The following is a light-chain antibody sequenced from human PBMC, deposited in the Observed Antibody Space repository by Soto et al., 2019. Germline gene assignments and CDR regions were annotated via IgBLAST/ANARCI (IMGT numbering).Light chain of an antibody. Sequence: DIVMTQSPDSLAVSLGERATINCKSSQSGLYSSDNKNSLAWYQQKPGQPPKLLIYWASTRDSAVPDRCSGSWSGADFTLTISSLQAEDVAVHYCQQYYTTLTFGGGTRVEIK. CDR2: WAS. V-gene: IGKV4-1*01. CDR1: QSGLYSSDNKNS. J-gene: IGKJ4*01. CDR3: QQYYTTLT.